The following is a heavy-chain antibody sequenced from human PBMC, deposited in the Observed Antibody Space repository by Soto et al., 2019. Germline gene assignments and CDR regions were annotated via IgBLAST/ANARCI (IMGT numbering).Heavy chain of an antibody. D-gene: IGHD6-13*01. CDR2: INSYGSST. CDR1: RFTFSSYG. J-gene: IGHJ6*02. V-gene: IGHV3-74*01. Sequence: GPVRLSCAPSRFTFSSYGMHWVSQAAGKGLGWVSRINSYGSSTSYADAVKGRFTISRDNAKDTLYLQMNSLRAEDTAVYYCARDYSSSWSYYYYYYGMDVWGQGTTVTVSS. CDR3: ARDYSSSWSYYYYYYGMDV.